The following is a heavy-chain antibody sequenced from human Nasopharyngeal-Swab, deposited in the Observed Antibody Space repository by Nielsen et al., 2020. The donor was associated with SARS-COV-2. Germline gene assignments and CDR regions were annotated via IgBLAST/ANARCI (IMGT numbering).Heavy chain of an antibody. J-gene: IGHJ5*02. CDR2: IYSGGRST. V-gene: IGHV3-23*03. CDR3: AREWDYGSGSYYRKYNWFDP. Sequence: GSLRLSCAASGFTFSSYAMSWVRQAPGKGLEWVSVIYSGGRSTYYADSVKGRFTISRDNAKNSLYLQMNSLRAEDTAVYYCAREWDYGSGSYYRKYNWFDPWGQGTLVTVSS. D-gene: IGHD3-10*01. CDR1: GFTFSSYA.